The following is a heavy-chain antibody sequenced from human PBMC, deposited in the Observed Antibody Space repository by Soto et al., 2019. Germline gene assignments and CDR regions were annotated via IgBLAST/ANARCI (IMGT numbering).Heavy chain of an antibody. J-gene: IGHJ6*03. CDR2: MYYSGST. CDR1: GSSISSYY. CDR3: ARDSVVPAAPWAYHMDV. V-gene: IGHV4-59*13. Sequence: SETLSLTCTVSGSSISSYYWSWIRQPPGKGLEWIGYMYYSGSTNYNPSLKSRVTISVDTSKNQFSLKLSSVTAADTAVYYCARDSVVPAAPWAYHMDVWGKGTTVTVSS. D-gene: IGHD2-2*01.